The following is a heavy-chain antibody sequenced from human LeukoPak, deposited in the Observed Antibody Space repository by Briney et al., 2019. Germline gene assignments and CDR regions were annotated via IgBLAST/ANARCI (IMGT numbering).Heavy chain of an antibody. Sequence: SETLSLTCTVSGGSISSYYWSWIRQPPGKGLEWIGYIYYSGSTNYNPSLKSRVTISVDTSKNQFSLKLSSVTAADTAVYYCARGLGGGWGQGTLVTVSS. CDR3: ARGLGGG. CDR2: IYYSGST. CDR1: GGSISSYY. D-gene: IGHD4-23*01. J-gene: IGHJ4*02. V-gene: IGHV4-59*01.